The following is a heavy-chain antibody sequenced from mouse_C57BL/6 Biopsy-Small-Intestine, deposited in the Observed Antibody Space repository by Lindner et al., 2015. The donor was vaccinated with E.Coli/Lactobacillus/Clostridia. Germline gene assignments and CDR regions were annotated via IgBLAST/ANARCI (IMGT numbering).Heavy chain of an antibody. V-gene: IGHV14-2*01. J-gene: IGHJ2*01. CDR3: ARWAITTVVAHFDY. CDR2: IDPEDGET. Sequence: VQLQESGAELVKPGASVKLSCTASGFNIKDYYMHWVKQRTEQGLEWIGRIDPEDGETKYAPKFQGKATITADTSSNTAYLQLSSLTTEDSAIYYCARWAITTVVAHFDYWGQGTTLTVSS. CDR1: GFNIKDYY. D-gene: IGHD1-1*01.